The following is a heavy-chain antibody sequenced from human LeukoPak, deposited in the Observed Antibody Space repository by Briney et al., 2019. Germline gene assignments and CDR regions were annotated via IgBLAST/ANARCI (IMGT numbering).Heavy chain of an antibody. Sequence: GGSLRLSCAASGFTFSNYGMHWVRQAPGKGLEWVAVIWSDGSNKYYADSVRGRFTISRDNSKNTLYLQMNSMRAEDTAVYYCARVTMVAAASYNWFVPWGQGTLVTVSS. J-gene: IGHJ5*02. CDR3: ARVTMVAAASYNWFVP. D-gene: IGHD2-15*01. CDR1: GFTFSNYG. V-gene: IGHV3-33*01. CDR2: IWSDGSNK.